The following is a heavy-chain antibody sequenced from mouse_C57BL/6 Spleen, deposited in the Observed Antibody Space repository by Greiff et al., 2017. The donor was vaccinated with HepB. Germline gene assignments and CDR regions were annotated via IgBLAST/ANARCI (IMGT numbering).Heavy chain of an antibody. Sequence: VQLVESGPGLVAPSQSLSITCTVSGFSLTSYAISWVRQPPGKGLEWLGVIWTGGGTNYNSALKSRLSISKDNSKSQVFLKMNSLQTDDTARYYCARAGSYDGYPAWFAYWGQGTLVTVSA. J-gene: IGHJ3*01. V-gene: IGHV2-9-1*01. CDR1: GFSLTSYA. CDR3: ARAGSYDGYPAWFAY. D-gene: IGHD2-3*01. CDR2: IWTGGGT.